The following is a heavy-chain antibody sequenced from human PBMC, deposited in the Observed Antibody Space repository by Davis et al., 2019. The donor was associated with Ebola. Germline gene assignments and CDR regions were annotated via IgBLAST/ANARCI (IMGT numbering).Heavy chain of an antibody. CDR1: GFTFSSYD. V-gene: IGHV3-13*01. Sequence: PGGSLRLSCAASGFTFSSYDMHWVRQATGKRLEWVSAIGTAGDTYYPGSVKGRFTISRANAKSSLYLQMNSLRAEDTAVYYCTRAGFGSNYFDYWGQGTLVTVSS. CDR3: TRAGFGSNYFDY. CDR2: IGTAGDT. J-gene: IGHJ4*02. D-gene: IGHD3-3*01.